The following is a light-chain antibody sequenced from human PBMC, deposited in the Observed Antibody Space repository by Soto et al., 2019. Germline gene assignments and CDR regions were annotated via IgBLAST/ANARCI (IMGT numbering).Light chain of an antibody. CDR1: SSNIGSNY. J-gene: IGLJ3*02. Sequence: VLTQPPSASGTPGQRVTISCSGSSSNIGSNYVSWYQHLPGAAPKLLIYRSDQRPSGVPDRFSGSKSGTSASLAISGLRSEDEADYFCAVRDDSLSGHWVFGGGTKVTVL. V-gene: IGLV1-47*01. CDR3: AVRDDSLSGHWV. CDR2: RSD.